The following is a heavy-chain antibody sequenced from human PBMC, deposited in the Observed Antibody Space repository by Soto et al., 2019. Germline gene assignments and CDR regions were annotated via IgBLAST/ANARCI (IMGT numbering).Heavy chain of an antibody. CDR3: ARDRVTGIAI. CDR2: IYDSWST. V-gene: IGHV4-31*03. J-gene: IGHJ3*02. CDR1: GGSISSGGYY. D-gene: IGHD1-20*01. Sequence: QVQLQEAGPGLVKPSQTLSLTCTFYGGSISSGGYYWSWIRQHPGKGLEWVGYIYDSWSTYYNTSLKSRVTISVDTSKNPFSLKLSSVTAADTAVYYCARDRVTGIAIWGQGTMVTVSS.